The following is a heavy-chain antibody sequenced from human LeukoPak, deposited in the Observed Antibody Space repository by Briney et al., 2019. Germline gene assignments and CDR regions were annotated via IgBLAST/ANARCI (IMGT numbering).Heavy chain of an antibody. CDR2: IYTSGST. CDR1: GGSISSYY. Sequence: SETLSLTCTVSGGSISSYYWSWIRQPAGKGLEWIGRIYTSGSTNYNPSLKGRVTMSVDTSKNQFSLKLSSVTAADTAVYYCASEGNTVTTNYYYYYMDVWGKGTTVTVSS. J-gene: IGHJ6*03. D-gene: IGHD4-17*01. V-gene: IGHV4-4*07. CDR3: ASEGNTVTTNYYYYYMDV.